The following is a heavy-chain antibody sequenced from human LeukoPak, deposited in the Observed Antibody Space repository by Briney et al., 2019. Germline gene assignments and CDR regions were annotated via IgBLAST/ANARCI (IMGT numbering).Heavy chain of an antibody. V-gene: IGHV4-38-2*01. CDR3: ARRDDYSSLGFDY. CDR1: GYSISSGYY. D-gene: IGHD4-11*01. J-gene: IGHJ4*02. Sequence: PSETLSLTCAVSGYSISSGYYWGWIRQPPGKGLGWIGSIYHSGSTYYNPSLKSRVTISVDTSKNQFSLKLSSVTAADTAVYYCARRDDYSSLGFDYWGQRTLVTVSS. CDR2: IYHSGST.